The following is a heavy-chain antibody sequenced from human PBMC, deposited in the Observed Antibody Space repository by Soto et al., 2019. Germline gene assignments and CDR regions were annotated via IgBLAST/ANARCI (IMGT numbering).Heavy chain of an antibody. CDR1: GGSISSYY. CDR2: IYYSGST. J-gene: IGHJ6*02. V-gene: IGHV4-59*01. Sequence: SETLSLTCTVSGGSISSYYWSWIRQPPGKGLEWIGYIYYSGSTNYNPSLKSRVTTSVDTSKNQFSLKLSSVTAADTAVYYCARSYYYYYGMDVWGQGTTVTVSS. CDR3: ARSYYYYYGMDV.